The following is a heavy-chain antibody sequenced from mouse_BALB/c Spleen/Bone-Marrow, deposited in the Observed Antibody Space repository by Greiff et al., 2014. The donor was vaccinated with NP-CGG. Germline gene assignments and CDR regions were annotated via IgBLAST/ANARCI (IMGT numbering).Heavy chain of an antibody. CDR2: IDPYYGGT. Sequence: EVQLQESGPELEKPGASVKISCKASGYSFTGYNMNWVKQSNGKSLEWIGNIDPYYGGTSYNQKFKGKATLTVDKSSSTAYMQLKSLTSEDSAAYYCARRGFITTVVEGYFDYWGQGTTLAVSS. J-gene: IGHJ2*01. D-gene: IGHD1-1*01. CDR3: ARRGFITTVVEGYFDY. CDR1: GYSFTGYN. V-gene: IGHV1-39*01.